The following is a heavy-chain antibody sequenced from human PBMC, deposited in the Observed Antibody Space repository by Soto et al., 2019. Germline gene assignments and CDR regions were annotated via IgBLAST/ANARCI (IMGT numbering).Heavy chain of an antibody. CDR3: ARGMYSSSWYAPYYYYGMDV. CDR1: GFTFSSYG. V-gene: IGHV3-33*01. J-gene: IGHJ6*02. CDR2: IWYDGSNK. D-gene: IGHD6-13*01. Sequence: LRLSCAASGFTFSSYGMHWVRQAPGKGLEWVAVIWYDGSNKYYADSVKGRFTISRDNSKNTLYLQMNSLRAEDTAVYYCARGMYSSSWYAPYYYYGMDVWGQGTTVTVSS.